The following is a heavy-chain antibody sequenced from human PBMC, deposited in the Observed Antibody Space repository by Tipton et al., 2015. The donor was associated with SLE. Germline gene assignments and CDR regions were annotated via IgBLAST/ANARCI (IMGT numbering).Heavy chain of an antibody. J-gene: IGHJ5*02. Sequence: TLSLTCTVSGGSISSYYWSWIRQPPGKGLEWIGYIYYSGSTNYNPSLKSRVTISVDTSKNQFSLKLSSVTAADTAVYYCARHPDFWSGQRWFDPCGQGTLVTVSS. CDR1: GGSISSYY. CDR3: ARHPDFWSGQRWFDP. D-gene: IGHD3-3*01. V-gene: IGHV4-59*08. CDR2: IYYSGST.